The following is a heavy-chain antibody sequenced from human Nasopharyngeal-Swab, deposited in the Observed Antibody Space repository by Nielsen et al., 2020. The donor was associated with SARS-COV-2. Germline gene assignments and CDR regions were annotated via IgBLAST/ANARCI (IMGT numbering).Heavy chain of an antibody. CDR3: ARGDFRQIAASYYFDY. D-gene: IGHD6-6*01. Sequence: SETLSLTCAVYGWSFSGYYWSWIRQPPGKGLEWIGEINHSGSTNYNPSLKSRVTISVDTSKNQFSLKLSSVTAADTAVYYCARGDFRQIAASYYFDYWGQGTLVTVSS. V-gene: IGHV4-34*01. CDR1: GWSFSGYY. J-gene: IGHJ4*02. CDR2: INHSGST.